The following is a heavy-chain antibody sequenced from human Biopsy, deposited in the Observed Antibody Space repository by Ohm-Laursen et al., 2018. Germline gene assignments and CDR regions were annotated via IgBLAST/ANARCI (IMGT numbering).Heavy chain of an antibody. V-gene: IGHV3-43*01. J-gene: IGHJ6*02. CDR1: GFTFDDYT. D-gene: IGHD3-16*01. CDR2: ISWDGSRT. Sequence: SLRLSCAASGFTFDDYTMHWVRQIPGKGLEWVSLISWDGSRTYYADSVRGRFIISRDNAKNCLYLQMNSLRTQDTALYYCARDGGVSYFGLDVWGLGTTATVSS. CDR3: ARDGGVSYFGLDV.